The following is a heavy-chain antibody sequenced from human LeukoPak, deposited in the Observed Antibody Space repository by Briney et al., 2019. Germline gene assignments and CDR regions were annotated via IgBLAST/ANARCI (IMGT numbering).Heavy chain of an antibody. J-gene: IGHJ6*02. CDR3: ARYDYGDYCYYYGMDV. CDR2: IYPGDSDT. CDR1: GYSFTSYW. D-gene: IGHD4-17*01. Sequence: GESLKISCKGSGYSFTSYWIGWVRQMPGKGLEWMGIIYPGDSDTRYSPSFQGQVTISADKSISTAYLQWSSLKASDTAMYYCARYDYGDYCYYYGMDVWGQGTTVTVSS. V-gene: IGHV5-51*01.